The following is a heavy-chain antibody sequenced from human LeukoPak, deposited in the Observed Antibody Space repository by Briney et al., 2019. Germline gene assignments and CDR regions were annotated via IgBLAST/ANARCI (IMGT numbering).Heavy chain of an antibody. CDR1: GGSISSGDYC. CDR2: MYYSGST. V-gene: IGHV4-30-4*01. Sequence: PSETLSLTCTVSGGSISSGDYCWSWIRQPPGKGLEWIAYMYYSGSTYYNPSLKSQVTMSADTSKNQLSLKLSSVTAADTAVYYCARPYYYDSRIDPWGQGILVTVSS. CDR3: ARPYYYDSRIDP. D-gene: IGHD3-22*01. J-gene: IGHJ5*02.